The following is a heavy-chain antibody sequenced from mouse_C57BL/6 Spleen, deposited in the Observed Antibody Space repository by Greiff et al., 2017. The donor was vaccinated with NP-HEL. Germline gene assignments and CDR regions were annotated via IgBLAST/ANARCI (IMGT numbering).Heavy chain of an antibody. J-gene: IGHJ1*03. D-gene: IGHD1-1*01. CDR2: INPSNGGT. CDR3: ARRRAHYYGSSCDWYFDG. V-gene: IGHV1-53*01. CDR1: GYTFTSYW. Sequence: VQLQQPGTELVKPGASVKLSCKASGYTFTSYWMHWVKQRPGQGLEWIGNINPSNGGTNYNEKFKSKATLTVDKSSSTAYMQLSSLTSEDSAVYCCARRRAHYYGSSCDWYFDGWGTGTTVTVS.